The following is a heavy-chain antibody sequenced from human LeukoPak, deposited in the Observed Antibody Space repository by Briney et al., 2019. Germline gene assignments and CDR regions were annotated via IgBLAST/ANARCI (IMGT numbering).Heavy chain of an antibody. Sequence: GGSLRLSCAASGFTFSDYTLNWVRQAPGEGLEWVSCITSSSDYIYYADSVQGRFTISRDNAKNSLYLQMDSLRAEDTAVYFXXXXGVGAIPFDXXGQXIXVTVXS. CDR3: XXXGVGAIPFDX. CDR2: ITSSSDYI. D-gene: IGHD1-26*01. CDR1: GFTFSDYT. J-gene: IGHJ4*02. V-gene: IGHV3-21*01.